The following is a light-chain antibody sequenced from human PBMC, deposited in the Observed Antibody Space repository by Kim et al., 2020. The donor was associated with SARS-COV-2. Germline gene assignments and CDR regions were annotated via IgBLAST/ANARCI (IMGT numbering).Light chain of an antibody. Sequence: EIVMTQSPATLSVSPGERATLSCRASQSITYKVAWYQQKPGQAPRLLIYGASSTAAGIAARFSGSGSGTEFTLTISSLQSEDSAVYYCQQYNNWPTTFGQGTKVDIK. CDR1: QSITYK. V-gene: IGKV3-15*01. CDR2: GAS. J-gene: IGKJ1*01. CDR3: QQYNNWPTT.